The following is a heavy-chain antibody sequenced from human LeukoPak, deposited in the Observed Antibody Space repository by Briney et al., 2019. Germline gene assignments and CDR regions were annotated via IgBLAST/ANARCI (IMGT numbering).Heavy chain of an antibody. V-gene: IGHV4-31*03. CDR1: GGSISSGGYY. Sequence: SQTLSFTCTVSGGSISSGGYYWSWIRQHPGKDLEWIGYIYYSGSTYYNPSLKSRVTISVDTSKNQFSLKLSSVTAADTAVYYCARANYYGSGSYYLAYWGQGTLVTVSS. D-gene: IGHD3-10*01. CDR3: ARANYYGSGSYYLAY. J-gene: IGHJ4*02. CDR2: IYYSGST.